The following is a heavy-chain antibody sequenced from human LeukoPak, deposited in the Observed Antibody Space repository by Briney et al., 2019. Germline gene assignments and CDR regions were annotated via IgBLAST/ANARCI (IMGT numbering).Heavy chain of an antibody. V-gene: IGHV4-38-2*02. Sequence: PSETLSLTCTVSGYSISSGYYWGWIRQPPGKGLEWIGSIYHSGSTYYNPSLKSRVTMSLDTSKNQFSLKLSSVTAADTAVYYCARSITIFGVVIDWGQGTLVTVSS. D-gene: IGHD3-3*01. CDR3: ARSITIFGVVID. CDR1: GYSISSGYY. CDR2: IYHSGST. J-gene: IGHJ4*02.